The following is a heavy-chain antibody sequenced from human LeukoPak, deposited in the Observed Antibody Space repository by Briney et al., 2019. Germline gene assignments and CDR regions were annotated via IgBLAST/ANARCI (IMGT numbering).Heavy chain of an antibody. CDR3: ARDRQEGGMRVSSFQY. CDR2: ISDSGIT. D-gene: IGHD2-15*01. V-gene: IGHV4-59*02. J-gene: IGHJ4*02. Sequence: SETLSLSCTVSGDSVSSGYWTWIRQSPGKGLEWIGYISDSGITDYNPSLKSRLTISVDTSNNKFSLNLHSVTAADTAIYYCARDRQEGGMRVSSFQYWGQGTPVTVSS. CDR1: GDSVSSGY.